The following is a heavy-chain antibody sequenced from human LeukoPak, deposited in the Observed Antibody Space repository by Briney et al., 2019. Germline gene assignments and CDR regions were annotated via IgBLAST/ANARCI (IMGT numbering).Heavy chain of an antibody. V-gene: IGHV4-34*01. Sequence: PSETLSLTCAVYGGSFSGYYWSWIRQPPGKGLEWIGEINHSGSTNYNPSLKSRVTISVDTSKNQFSLKLSSVTAADTAVYYCARGHFWSGSNWFDPWGQGTLVTVSS. CDR2: INHSGST. J-gene: IGHJ5*02. D-gene: IGHD3-3*02. CDR3: ARGHFWSGSNWFDP. CDR1: GGSFSGYY.